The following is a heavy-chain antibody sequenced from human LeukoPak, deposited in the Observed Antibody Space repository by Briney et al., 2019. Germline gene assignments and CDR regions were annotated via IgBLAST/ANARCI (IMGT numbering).Heavy chain of an antibody. D-gene: IGHD2-15*01. Sequence: GGSLRLSCAASGFTFSNSAMSWVRQAPGKGLEWVPAISGSGGSTYYADSVKGRFTISRDNSKNTLYLQMNSLRAEDTAVYYCAKGYCSGGSCYCSRWGQGTLVTVSS. CDR3: AKGYCSGGSCYCSR. J-gene: IGHJ4*02. CDR2: ISGSGGST. V-gene: IGHV3-23*01. CDR1: GFTFSNSA.